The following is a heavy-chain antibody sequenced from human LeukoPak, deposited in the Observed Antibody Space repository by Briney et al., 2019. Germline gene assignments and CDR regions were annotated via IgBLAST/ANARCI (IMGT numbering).Heavy chain of an antibody. Sequence: ASVKVSCKASGYTFTGYYMRWVRQAPGQGLEWMGWINPNSGGTNYAQKFQGRVTMTRDTSISTAYMELSRLRSDDTAVYYCARSPAMTVYDSSGYYLDYWGQGTLVTVSS. D-gene: IGHD3-22*01. CDR1: GYTFTGYY. J-gene: IGHJ4*02. CDR2: INPNSGGT. CDR3: ARSPAMTVYDSSGYYLDY. V-gene: IGHV1-2*02.